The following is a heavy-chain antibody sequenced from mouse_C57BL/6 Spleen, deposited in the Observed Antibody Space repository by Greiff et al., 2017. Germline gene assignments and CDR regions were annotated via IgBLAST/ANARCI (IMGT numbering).Heavy chain of an antibody. V-gene: IGHV1-76*01. CDR2: IYPGSGNT. CDR1: GYTFTDYY. Sequence: QVQLKESGAELVRPGASVKLSCKASGYTFTDYYINWVKQRPGQGLEWIARIYPGSGNTYYNEKFKGKATLTAEKSSSTAYMQLSSLPSEDSAVYFCARGGGDYFDYWGQGTTLTVSS. J-gene: IGHJ2*01. CDR3: ARGGGDYFDY.